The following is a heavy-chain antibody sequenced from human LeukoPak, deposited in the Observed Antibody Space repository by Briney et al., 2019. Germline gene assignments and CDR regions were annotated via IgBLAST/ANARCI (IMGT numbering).Heavy chain of an antibody. V-gene: IGHV1-2*06. CDR2: INPNSGAT. J-gene: IGHJ6*03. D-gene: IGHD3/OR15-3a*01. Sequence: ASVKASCKASGYAFTGYYMDWVRQAPGQGLEWMGRINPNSGATNYAQKFQGRVTMTRDTSISTAYMEFNGLRSDDTAVYYCARGIYRTDLYFYMDVWGKGTTVTVYS. CDR3: ARGIYRTDLYFYMDV. CDR1: GYAFTGYY.